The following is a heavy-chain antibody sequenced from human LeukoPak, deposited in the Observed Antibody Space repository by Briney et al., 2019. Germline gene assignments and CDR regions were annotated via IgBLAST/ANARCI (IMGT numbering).Heavy chain of an antibody. CDR2: FPLTGNT. CDR1: AASITSNY. Sequence: SETLSLTCIVSAASITSNYWGYIRQPPGKGLEWIGYFPLTGNTDYNPSLKSRVTISVDTSKNQFSLKLSSVTAADTAVYYCARLRPRIAAAGRVRKNWFDPWGQGTLVTVSS. D-gene: IGHD6-13*01. CDR3: ARLRPRIAAAGRVRKNWFDP. V-gene: IGHV4-4*09. J-gene: IGHJ5*02.